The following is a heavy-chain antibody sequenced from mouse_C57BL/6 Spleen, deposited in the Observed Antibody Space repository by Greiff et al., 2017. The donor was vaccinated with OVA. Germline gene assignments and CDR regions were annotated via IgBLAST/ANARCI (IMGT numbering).Heavy chain of an antibody. CDR2: IFPGSGST. V-gene: IGHV1-75*01. J-gene: IGHJ1*03. CDR1: GYTFTDYY. Sequence: QVQLQQSGPELVKPGASVKISCKASGYTFTDYYINWVKQRPGQGLEWIGWIFPGSGSTYYNEKFKGKATLTVDKSSRTAYMLLSSLTSEDSAVYFCARGGYYYGSSSHWYFDVWGTGTTVTVSS. CDR3: ARGGYYYGSSSHWYFDV. D-gene: IGHD1-1*01.